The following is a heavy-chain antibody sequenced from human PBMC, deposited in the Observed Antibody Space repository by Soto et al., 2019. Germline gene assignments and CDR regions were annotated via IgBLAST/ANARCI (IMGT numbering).Heavy chain of an antibody. J-gene: IGHJ6*02. Sequence: SETLSLTCAVYGVSFSGYYMSWIRQPPGKGLEWIGEINHSGSTNYNPPLKSRVTISVDTSKNQFSLKLSSVTAADTAVYYCARGRVVHYYYYGMDVWGQGTTVTVSS. CDR2: INHSGST. V-gene: IGHV4-34*01. D-gene: IGHD3-3*01. CDR3: ARGRVVHYYYYGMDV. CDR1: GVSFSGYY.